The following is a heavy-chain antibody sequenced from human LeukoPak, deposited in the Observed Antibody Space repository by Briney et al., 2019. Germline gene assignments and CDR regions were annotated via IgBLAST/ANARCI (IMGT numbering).Heavy chain of an antibody. J-gene: IGHJ6*04. Sequence: GGSLRLSCAASGFTFSSYSMNWVRQAPGKGLEWVSSISSSSSYIYYADSVKGRFTISRDNAKNSLYLQMNSLRAEDTAVYYCARDNLALVVVAQMDVWGKGTTVIVSS. CDR2: ISSSSSYI. CDR3: ARDNLALVVVAQMDV. CDR1: GFTFSSYS. D-gene: IGHD2-15*01. V-gene: IGHV3-21*01.